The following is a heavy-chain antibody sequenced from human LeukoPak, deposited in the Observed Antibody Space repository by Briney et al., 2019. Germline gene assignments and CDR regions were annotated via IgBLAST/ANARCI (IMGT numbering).Heavy chain of an antibody. CDR1: GGSFSGYY. V-gene: IGHV4-34*01. J-gene: IGHJ6*03. CDR3: ARETRYLYYYYMDV. D-gene: IGHD1-1*01. CDR2: INHSGST. Sequence: SETLSLTCAVYGGSFSGYYWSWIRQPPGKGLEWIGEINHSGSTNYNPSLKSRVTISVDTSKNQFSLKLSSVTAADTAVYYCARETRYLYYYYMDVWGKGTTVTVSS.